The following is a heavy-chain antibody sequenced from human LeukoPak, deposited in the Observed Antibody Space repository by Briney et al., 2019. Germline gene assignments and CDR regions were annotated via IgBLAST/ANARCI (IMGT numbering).Heavy chain of an antibody. CDR2: IYSGGST. Sequence: GGSLRLSCAASGFTVSSNYMSWVRQAPGKGLEWVSVIYSGGSTYYADSVKGRFTISRDNSKNTLYLQMNSLRAEDTAVYYCAREIRALYYGMDVWGQGTTVTVSS. CDR1: GFTVSSNY. CDR3: AREIRALYYGMDV. V-gene: IGHV3-66*01. J-gene: IGHJ6*02.